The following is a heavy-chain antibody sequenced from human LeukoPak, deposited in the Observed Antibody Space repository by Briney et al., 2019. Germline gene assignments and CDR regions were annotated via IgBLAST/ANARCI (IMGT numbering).Heavy chain of an antibody. V-gene: IGHV6-1*01. CDR2: TYYRSKWYY. CDR1: GGSVSSISVA. Sequence: SQTLSLTCAISGGSVSSISVAWNWIRPSPSRGLEWLGRTYYRSKWYYEYAVSVKSRINISPDTSKNQFSLQLTSVTPEDTAVYYCSLARSEYHYGMDVWGQGTTVTVSS. J-gene: IGHJ6*02. CDR3: SLARSEYHYGMDV.